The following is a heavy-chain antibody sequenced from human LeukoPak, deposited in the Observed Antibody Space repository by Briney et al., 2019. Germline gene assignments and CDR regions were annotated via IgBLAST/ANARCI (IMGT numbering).Heavy chain of an antibody. D-gene: IGHD3-22*01. CDR1: GGSISSYY. Sequence: PSETLSLTCTVSGGSISSYYWSWIRQPPGKGLEWIGYIYYSGSTNYNPSPKSRVTISVDTSKNQFSLKLSSVTAADTAVYYCARHGPHSSGGMDVWGQGTTVTVSS. J-gene: IGHJ6*02. CDR3: ARHGPHSSGGMDV. CDR2: IYYSGST. V-gene: IGHV4-59*08.